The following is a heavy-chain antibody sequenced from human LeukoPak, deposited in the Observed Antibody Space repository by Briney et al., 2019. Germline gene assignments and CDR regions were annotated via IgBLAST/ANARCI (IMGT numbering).Heavy chain of an antibody. CDR1: GFTFSNFA. CDR3: ARGVGVTPANAACYFDY. CDR2: IVGSSST. D-gene: IGHD4-23*01. J-gene: IGHJ4*02. V-gene: IGHV3-21*01. Sequence: PGGSLRLSCAASGFTFSNFAMTWVRQAPGKGLEWVSSIVGSSSTYYADSLKGRFTISRDNARNSLYLQMNSLRAEDTAVYYCARGVGVTPANAACYFDYWGQGTLVTVSS.